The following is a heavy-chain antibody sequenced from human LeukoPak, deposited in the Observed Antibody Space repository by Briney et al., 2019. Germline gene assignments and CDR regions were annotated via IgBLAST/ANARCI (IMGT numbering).Heavy chain of an antibody. CDR1: TFTFSDYA. J-gene: IGHJ3*02. D-gene: IGHD6-13*01. Sequence: GGSLRLSCVASTFTFSDYAMTWVRQAPGKGLQWVSAISGGGGNTYYADSVKGRFTISRDNSKNTLYLQMNSLRAEDTAVYYCAKDKRYSSSPDAFDIWGQGTMVTVSS. CDR2: ISGGGGNT. CDR3: AKDKRYSSSPDAFDI. V-gene: IGHV3-23*01.